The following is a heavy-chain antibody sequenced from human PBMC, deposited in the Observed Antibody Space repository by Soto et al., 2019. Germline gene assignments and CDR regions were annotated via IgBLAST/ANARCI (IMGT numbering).Heavy chain of an antibody. D-gene: IGHD6-19*01. Sequence: QVQLVQSGAEVKKPGASVKVSCKASGYTFTSYGISWVRQAPGQGLEWMGWISAYNGNTNYAQKLQGRVTMTTDTSPSTAYMELRCLRSDDTGGYYWADTSVREYMSGGGGFDPWGQGTLVTVSS. V-gene: IGHV1-18*01. CDR2: ISAYNGNT. CDR1: GYTFTSYG. J-gene: IGHJ5*02. CDR3: ADTSVREYMSGGGGFDP.